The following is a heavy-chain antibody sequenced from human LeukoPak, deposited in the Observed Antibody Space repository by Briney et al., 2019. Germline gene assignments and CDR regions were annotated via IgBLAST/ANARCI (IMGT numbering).Heavy chain of an antibody. CDR3: AKKSPGTYYAPPDY. V-gene: IGHV3-72*01. CDR1: GFTLRDQY. J-gene: IGHJ4*02. CDR2: TRNKAKSYAT. D-gene: IGHD3-10*01. Sequence: GGSLRLSCAASGFTLRDQYMDWVRQAPGKGLEWVGRTRNKAKSYATEYAASVKGRFTISRDDSKNSLYLQMNSLKTEDTAVYYCAKKSPGTYYAPPDYWGQGTLVTVSS.